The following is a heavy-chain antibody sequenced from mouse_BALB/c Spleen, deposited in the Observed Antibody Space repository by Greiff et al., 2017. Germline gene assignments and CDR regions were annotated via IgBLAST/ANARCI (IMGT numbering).Heavy chain of an antibody. CDR2: IDTSGSYT. D-gene: IGHD2-3*01. CDR1: GYTFTDYW. V-gene: IGHV1-69*01. CDR3: ARERDDDLDY. J-gene: IGHJ2*01. Sequence: QVQLQQPGAELVMPGASVKMSCKASGYTFTDYWMHWVKQRPGQGLEWIGAIDTSGSYTSYNQKFKGKATLTVDESSSTAYMQLSSLTSEDSAVYYCARERDDDLDYWGQGTTLTVSS.